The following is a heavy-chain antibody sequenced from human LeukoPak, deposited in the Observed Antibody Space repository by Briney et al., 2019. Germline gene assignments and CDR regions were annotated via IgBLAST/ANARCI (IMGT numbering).Heavy chain of an antibody. Sequence: GASVKVSCKASGYTFTNYYIHWVRQAPGQGLERMGIINPSGGSITYAQKFQGRVTVARDTSTTTVYMDLSSLRSEDTAMYYCVRNSGSGFDYWGQGTLVTVSS. CDR1: GYTFTNYY. D-gene: IGHD1-26*01. CDR2: INPSGGSI. V-gene: IGHV1-46*01. J-gene: IGHJ4*02. CDR3: VRNSGSGFDY.